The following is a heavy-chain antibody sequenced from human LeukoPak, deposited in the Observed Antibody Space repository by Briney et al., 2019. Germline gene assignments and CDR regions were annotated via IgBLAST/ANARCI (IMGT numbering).Heavy chain of an antibody. CDR1: GGSISSYY. CDR2: IYYSGST. V-gene: IGHV4-59*08. D-gene: IGHD6-13*01. CDR3: ARDIAAAGTKGY. J-gene: IGHJ4*02. Sequence: SETLSLTCTVSGGSISSYYWSWIRQPPGKGLEWIGYIYYSGSTNYNPSLKSRVTISVDTSKNQFSLKLSSVTAADTAVYYCARDIAAAGTKGYWGQGTLVTVSS.